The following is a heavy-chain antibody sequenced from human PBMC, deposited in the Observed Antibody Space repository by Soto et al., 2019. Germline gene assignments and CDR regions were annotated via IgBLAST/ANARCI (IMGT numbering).Heavy chain of an antibody. J-gene: IGHJ4*02. CDR3: ARVGGCLQPFDY. CDR2: ISYSGIT. CDR1: GDSISSWGDY. D-gene: IGHD2-15*01. Sequence: PSETLSLTCTVSGDSISSWGDYWGWIRQPPGQGLEWIGSISYSGITYHNPSLKSRVTISVDTSKNQFSLEVRSVTAADTAVYYCARVGGCLQPFDYWGQGTLVPVSS. V-gene: IGHV4-39*01.